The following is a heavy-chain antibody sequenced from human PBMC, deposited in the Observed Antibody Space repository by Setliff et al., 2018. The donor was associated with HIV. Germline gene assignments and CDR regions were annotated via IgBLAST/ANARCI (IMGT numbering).Heavy chain of an antibody. CDR3: ARWGSGSYYYGMDV. CDR2: ISSSGSTI. Sequence: GESLKISCAASGFTFSDYYMSWIRQAPGKGLEWVSYISSSGSTIYYADSVKGRFTISRDNAKNSLYLQMNSLRAEDTAVYYCARWGSGSYYYGMDVWGQGTTVTVSS. J-gene: IGHJ6*02. D-gene: IGHD3-10*01. CDR1: GFTFSDYY. V-gene: IGHV3-11*01.